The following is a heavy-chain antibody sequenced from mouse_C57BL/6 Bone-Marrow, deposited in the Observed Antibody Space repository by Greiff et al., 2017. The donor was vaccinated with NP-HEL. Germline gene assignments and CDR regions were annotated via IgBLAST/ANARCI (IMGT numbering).Heavy chain of an antibody. CDR1: GFNIKNTY. D-gene: IGHD1-1*01. CDR2: IDPANGNT. Sequence: EVQLQESVAELVRPGASVKLSCTASGFNIKNTYMHWVKQRPEQGLEWIGRIDPANGNTKYAPKFQGKATITADTSSNTAYLQLSSLTSEDTAIYYCARWTYYGSSPFDYWGQGTTLTVSS. V-gene: IGHV14-3*01. CDR3: ARWTYYGSSPFDY. J-gene: IGHJ2*01.